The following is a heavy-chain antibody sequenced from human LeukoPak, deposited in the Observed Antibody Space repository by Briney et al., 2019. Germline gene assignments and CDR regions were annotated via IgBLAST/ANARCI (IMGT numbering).Heavy chain of an antibody. V-gene: IGHV4-39*01. Sequence: SETLSLTCTVSGGSISSSSYYWGWIRQPPGKGLEWIGSIYYSGSTYYNPSLKSRVTISVDTSKNQFSQKLSSVTAADTAAYYCARLLLWFGESSATFDYWGQGTLVTVSS. CDR3: ARLLLWFGESSATFDY. CDR2: IYYSGST. J-gene: IGHJ4*02. CDR1: GGSISSSSYY. D-gene: IGHD3-10*01.